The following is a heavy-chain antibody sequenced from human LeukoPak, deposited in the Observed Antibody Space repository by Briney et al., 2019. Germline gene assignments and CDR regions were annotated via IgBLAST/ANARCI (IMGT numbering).Heavy chain of an antibody. Sequence: GGSLRLSCAASGFTFSNYAMHWVRQAPGKGLEWVAAISYDGSDKYYADSVKGRFTISRDNSKNTLYLQVNSLRAEDAAVYYCARTHYFDYWGQGTLVTVSS. CDR3: ARTHYFDY. CDR1: GFTFSNYA. CDR2: ISYDGSDK. J-gene: IGHJ4*02. V-gene: IGHV3-30*04.